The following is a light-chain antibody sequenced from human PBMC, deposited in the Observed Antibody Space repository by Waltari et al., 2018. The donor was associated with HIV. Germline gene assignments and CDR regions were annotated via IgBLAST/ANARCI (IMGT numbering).Light chain of an antibody. J-gene: IGLJ2*01. V-gene: IGLV6-57*02. CDR1: SGSIGTNH. CDR2: EDN. CDR3: QSYDSTNHVV. Sequence: NFMLTQPHSVSESPGKTVTISCTGSSGSIGTNHVQWYQQRPGSAPTTVIYEDNRRPSGVPDRFSGSIDSSSNSASLTISGLKTEDEADYYCQSYDSTNHVVFGGGTKLTVL.